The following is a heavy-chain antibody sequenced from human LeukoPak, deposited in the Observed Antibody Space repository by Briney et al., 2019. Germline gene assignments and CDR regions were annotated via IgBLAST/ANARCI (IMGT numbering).Heavy chain of an antibody. CDR1: GFTVSSSY. J-gene: IGHJ4*02. D-gene: IGHD5-18*01. CDR2: IYSGGNT. Sequence: GGSLGLSCAASGFTVSSSYMSWVRQAPGKGLEWVSVIYSGGNTYYADSVKGRFTISRDNSKNTLYLQMNSLRAEDTAVYYCARGGYSYGYTYFDYWGQGTLVTVSS. CDR3: ARGGYSYGYTYFDY. V-gene: IGHV3-53*01.